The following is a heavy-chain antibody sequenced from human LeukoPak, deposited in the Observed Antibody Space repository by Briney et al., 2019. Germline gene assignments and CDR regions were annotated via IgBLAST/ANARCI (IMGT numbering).Heavy chain of an antibody. D-gene: IGHD2-2*01. V-gene: IGHV4-59*08. CDR3: ARHGLVVAEFDL. CDR1: GCSMSSSC. CDR2: IYYSGTT. J-gene: IGHJ3*01. Sequence: SETLSLTCTVSGCSMSSSCWSWVRQPPGKGLEWIGYIYYSGTTNYNPSLKSRVTISLDTSTNQFSLKLSSVTAADTAVYYCARHGLVVAEFDLWGQGTMVTVSS.